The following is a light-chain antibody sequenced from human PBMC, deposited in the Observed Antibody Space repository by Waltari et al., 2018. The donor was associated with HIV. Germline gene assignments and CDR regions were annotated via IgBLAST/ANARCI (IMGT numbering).Light chain of an antibody. CDR3: QAWDSRTSHVV. J-gene: IGLJ2*01. CDR2: QDN. Sequence: SYELTQPPSVSVSPGQTVSITCSGDKLGDKYACWYQQKPGQSPVLVIYQDNKRPSGIPERFSGSNSGNTATLTISGTQAMDEADYYCQAWDSRTSHVVLGGGTKLTVL. V-gene: IGLV3-1*01. CDR1: KLGDKY.